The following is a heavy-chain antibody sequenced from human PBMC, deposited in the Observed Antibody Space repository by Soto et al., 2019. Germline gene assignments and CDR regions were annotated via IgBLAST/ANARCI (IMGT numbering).Heavy chain of an antibody. Sequence: QVQLQESGPGLVKPSETLSLTCTVSGGSISRYYWSWIRQPPGKGLEWIGYIYYSGSTNYNPSLKSRVTISIDTSKNHFSLNLNSMTAADTAVYYCARHNNGSGSTYFDYWGQGTLVTVSS. CDR1: GGSISRYY. J-gene: IGHJ4*02. D-gene: IGHD3-10*01. CDR3: ARHNNGSGSTYFDY. CDR2: IYYSGST. V-gene: IGHV4-59*08.